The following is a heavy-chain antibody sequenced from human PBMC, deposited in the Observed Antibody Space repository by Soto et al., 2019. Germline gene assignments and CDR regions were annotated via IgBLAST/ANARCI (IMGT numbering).Heavy chain of an antibody. CDR3: SRGYYQYFES. V-gene: IGHV3-15*07. D-gene: IGHD3-22*01. J-gene: IGHJ4*02. Sequence: EVQLAESGGGLVKPGGSLRLSCAVSGVTLSDVWMNWVRQAPGKGPEWVGRIKSQTDGGTLDYAAPVKDRFTISRDDSQNTLYLQMNSLKTEDTAVYYCSRGYYQYFESWGQGTLVTVSS. CDR1: GVTLSDVW. CDR2: IKSQTDGGTL.